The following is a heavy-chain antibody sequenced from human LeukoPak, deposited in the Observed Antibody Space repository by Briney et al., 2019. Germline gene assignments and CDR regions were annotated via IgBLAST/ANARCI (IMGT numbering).Heavy chain of an antibody. V-gene: IGHV3-7*01. J-gene: IGHJ4*02. Sequence: GGSLRLSCAASGFTFSSYWMSWVRQAPGKGLEWVANIKQDGSEKYYVDSVKGRFTISRDNDKNSLYLQMNSLRAEDTAVYYCARPSYYYDSSGYYYWGQGTLVTVSS. CDR3: ARPSYYYDSSGYYY. CDR1: GFTFSSYW. CDR2: IKQDGSEK. D-gene: IGHD3-22*01.